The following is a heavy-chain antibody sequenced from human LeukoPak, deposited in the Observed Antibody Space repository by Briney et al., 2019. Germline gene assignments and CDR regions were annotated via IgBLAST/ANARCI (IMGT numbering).Heavy chain of an antibody. CDR2: ISAYNGNT. Sequence: ASVKVSRKASGYTFTSYGISWVRQAPGQGLEWMGWISAYNGNTNYAQKLQGRVTMTTDTSTSTAYMELRSLRSDDTAVYYCARLRYLDWLVDYWGQGTLVTVSS. J-gene: IGHJ4*02. D-gene: IGHD3-9*01. CDR1: GYTFTSYG. CDR3: ARLRYLDWLVDY. V-gene: IGHV1-18*01.